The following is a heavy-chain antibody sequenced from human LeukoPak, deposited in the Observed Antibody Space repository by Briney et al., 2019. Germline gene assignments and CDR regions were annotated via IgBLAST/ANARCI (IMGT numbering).Heavy chain of an antibody. CDR2: ISYDGSNK. J-gene: IGHJ5*02. CDR1: GFTFSSYG. V-gene: IGHV3-30*18. D-gene: IGHD6-13*01. Sequence: GRSLRLSCAASGFTFSSYGMHWVRQAPGKGLEWEAVISYDGSNKYYADSVKGRFTISRDNSKNTLYLQMNSLRAEDTAVYYCAKDRYSSSWYWFDPWGQGTLVTVSS. CDR3: AKDRYSSSWYWFDP.